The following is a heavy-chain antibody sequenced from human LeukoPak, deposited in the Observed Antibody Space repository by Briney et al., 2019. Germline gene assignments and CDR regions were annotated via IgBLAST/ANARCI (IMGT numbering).Heavy chain of an antibody. CDR1: GGSISSDY. CDR2: IYTSGST. CDR3: ARHWYLAYFQH. Sequence: PSETLSLTCTVSGGSISSDYWNWIRQPPGKGLEWIGYIYTSGSTNYNPSLKSRVTISVDTSKNQFSLKLSSVTAADTAVYYRARHWYLAYFQHWGQGTLVTVSS. V-gene: IGHV4-4*09. J-gene: IGHJ1*01. D-gene: IGHD6-13*01.